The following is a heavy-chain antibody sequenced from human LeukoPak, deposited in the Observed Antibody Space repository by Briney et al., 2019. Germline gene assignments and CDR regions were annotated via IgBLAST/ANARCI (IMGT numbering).Heavy chain of an antibody. V-gene: IGHV3-23*01. CDR2: VGGGGIST. Sequence: GGSLRLSRAASGFTFSNYAMSWVRQAPGKGLEWVSAVGGGGISTYYADSVKGRFTISRDNSKDTLYLQMNSLRAEDTAVYYCAKDYRGYYRPFDYWGQGTLVTVSS. D-gene: IGHD3-3*01. J-gene: IGHJ4*02. CDR3: AKDYRGYYRPFDY. CDR1: GFTFSNYA.